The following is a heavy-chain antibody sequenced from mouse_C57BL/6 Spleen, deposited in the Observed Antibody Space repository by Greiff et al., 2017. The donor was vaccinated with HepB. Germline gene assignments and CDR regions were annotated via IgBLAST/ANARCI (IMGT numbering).Heavy chain of an antibody. J-gene: IGHJ4*01. CDR2: ILPNSGST. Sequence: VQLQQPGAELVKPGASVKLSCKASGYTFTSYWMHWVKQRPGHGLEWIGMILPNSGSTNYNEKFKGKATLTVDKSSSTAYMQLSSLTTADSAVYYCARTAYYGSSYYAMDYWGKGTSVTVSS. CDR3: ARTAYYGSSYYAMDY. V-gene: IGHV1-64*01. CDR1: GYTFTSYW. D-gene: IGHD1-1*01.